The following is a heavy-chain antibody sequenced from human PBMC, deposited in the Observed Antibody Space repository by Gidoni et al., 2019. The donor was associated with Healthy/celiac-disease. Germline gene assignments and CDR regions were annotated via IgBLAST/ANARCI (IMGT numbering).Heavy chain of an antibody. V-gene: IGHV4-31*03. D-gene: IGHD5-12*01. CDR2: IYYSGST. CDR1: GGPISRGGYH. Sequence: QVQLQESGPGLVKPSQTLSLTCTVSGGPISRGGYHWSWIRQHPGKGLEWIGYIYYSGSTYYNPSLKSRVTISVDTSKNQFSLKLSSVTAADTAVYYCASALARRDGYNYVSGFDYWGQGTLVTVSS. J-gene: IGHJ4*02. CDR3: ASALARRDGYNYVSGFDY.